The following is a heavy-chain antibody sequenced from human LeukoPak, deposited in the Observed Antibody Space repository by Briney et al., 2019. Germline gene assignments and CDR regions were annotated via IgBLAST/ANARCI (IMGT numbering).Heavy chain of an antibody. CDR2: IYTSGST. CDR1: GGSVSSYY. V-gene: IGHV4-4*07. Sequence: SETLSLTCTVSGGSVSSYYWSWIRQPAGKGLEWIGRIYTSGSTNYNASLKSRVSMSVDTSKNQFSLKLSSVTAADTAVFYCARGNSGSYREFDYWGQGTLVTVSS. CDR3: ARGNSGSYREFDY. J-gene: IGHJ4*02. D-gene: IGHD1-26*01.